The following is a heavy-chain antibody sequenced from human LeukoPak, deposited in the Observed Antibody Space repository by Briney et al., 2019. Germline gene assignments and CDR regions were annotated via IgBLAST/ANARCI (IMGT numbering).Heavy chain of an antibody. CDR3: AGEVVRDVSGVDYTWLDP. V-gene: IGHV3-33*01. D-gene: IGHD2-8*01. Sequence: GGSLRLSCAASGFNFDTYGMHWVRQTPGKGLEWVAVIWHDGSDEYYADSVKGRFTISRDNSKSLVYLQMDSLRDEDTAVCYCAGEVVRDVSGVDYTWLDPWGQGTLVFVS. J-gene: IGHJ5*02. CDR1: GFNFDTYG. CDR2: IWHDGSDE.